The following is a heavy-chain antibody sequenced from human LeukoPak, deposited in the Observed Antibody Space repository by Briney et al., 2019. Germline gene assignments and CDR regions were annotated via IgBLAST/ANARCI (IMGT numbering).Heavy chain of an antibody. Sequence: GGSLRLSCVASGFTFSDYYMSWIRQAPGEGLEWVSYISTSDTYTDYADSVRGRFTISRDNAKNSLYLHMHSLRAEDTAVYYCARSLFELDILVGYWGQGTLVTVSS. D-gene: IGHD2-21*01. J-gene: IGHJ4*02. V-gene: IGHV3-11*03. CDR2: ISTSDTYT. CDR1: GFTFSDYY. CDR3: ARSLFELDILVGY.